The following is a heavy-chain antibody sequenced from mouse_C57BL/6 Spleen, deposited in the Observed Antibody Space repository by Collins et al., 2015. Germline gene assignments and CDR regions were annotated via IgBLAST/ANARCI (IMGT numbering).Heavy chain of an antibody. CDR1: GYAFSSSW. Sequence: QVQLQQSGPELVKPGASVKIPCKASGYAFSSSWMNWVKQRPGQGLEWIGRIYPGDGDTNYNGKFKGKATLTADKSSSTAYMQLSSLTSVDSAVYFCAREGSRYAMDYWGQGTSVTVSS. D-gene: IGHD1-1*01. V-gene: IGHV1-82*01. J-gene: IGHJ4*01. CDR3: AREGSRYAMDY. CDR2: IYPGDGDT.